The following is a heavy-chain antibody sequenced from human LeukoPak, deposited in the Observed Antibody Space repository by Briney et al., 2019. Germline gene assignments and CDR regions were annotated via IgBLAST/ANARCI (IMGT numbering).Heavy chain of an antibody. CDR2: ISGSGGST. CDR1: GFTFAGYT. Sequence: GGSLRLSCAASGFTFAGYTMNWVRQAPGKGLEWVSAISGSGGSTYYGDSVKGRLTISRDNSKNTVYLQMNSLSADDTAVYYCATEGGFAWGQGTLVTASS. CDR3: ATEGGFA. J-gene: IGHJ5*02. D-gene: IGHD1-26*01. V-gene: IGHV3-23*01.